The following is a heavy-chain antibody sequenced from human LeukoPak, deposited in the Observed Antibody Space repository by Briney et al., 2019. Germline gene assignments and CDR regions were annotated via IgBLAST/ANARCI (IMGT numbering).Heavy chain of an antibody. CDR2: ISAYNGNT. CDR3: AREYSSSWMPRYYYYYYMDV. CDR1: GYTFTSYG. V-gene: IGHV1-18*01. D-gene: IGHD6-13*01. J-gene: IGHJ6*03. Sequence: ASVKVSCKASGYTFTSYGISWVRQAPGQGLEWTGWISAYNGNTNYAQKLQGRVTMTTDTSTSTAYMELRSLRSDDTAVYYCAREYSSSWMPRYYYYYYMDVWGKGTTVTVSS.